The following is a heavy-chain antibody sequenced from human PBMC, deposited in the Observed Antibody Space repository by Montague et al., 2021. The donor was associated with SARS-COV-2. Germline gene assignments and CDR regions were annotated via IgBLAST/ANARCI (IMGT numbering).Heavy chain of an antibody. Sequence: SETLSITCAVSGGSIKTYIWWSWVRQAPGKGLEWLGETLHSGTANYNPSLKSRVTISVDKSRNEFSLKLSSLTAADTAVYFCAKDVSLSVAALDSWGQGTLVTASS. V-gene: IGHV4-4*02. CDR1: GGSIKTYIW. CDR3: AKDVSLSVAALDS. CDR2: TLHSGTA. D-gene: IGHD6-19*01. J-gene: IGHJ4*02.